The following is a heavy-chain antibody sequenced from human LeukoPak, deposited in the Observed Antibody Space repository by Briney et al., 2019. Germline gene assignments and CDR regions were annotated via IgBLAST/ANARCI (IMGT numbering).Heavy chain of an antibody. CDR3: ARSVSNFGY. CDR1: GFTFSSYS. D-gene: IGHD2/OR15-2a*01. CDR2: ISSSSSTI. Sequence: PGGSLRLSCAASGFTFSSYSMNWVRQAPGKGLEWVSYISSSSSTIYYADSVKGRFTISRDNAKNSLYLQMNSLRAEDTAVYYCARSVSNFGYWGQGTLVTVSS. V-gene: IGHV3-48*01. J-gene: IGHJ4*02.